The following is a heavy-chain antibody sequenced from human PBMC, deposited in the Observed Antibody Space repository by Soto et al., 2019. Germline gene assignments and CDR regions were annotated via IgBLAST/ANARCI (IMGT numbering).Heavy chain of an antibody. Sequence: EVQLVESGGGLVQPGGSLRLSCAASGFTFSSYAMHWVRQATGKGLEWVSAIGTAGDSYYQGSGKGRFTISRKNAKNSLDPQMNSLTAGGTAVYYCAKELFTQHYYYSSGYRGGMDVWRQGTTVTVSS. J-gene: IGHJ6*02. V-gene: IGHV3-13*01. D-gene: IGHD3-22*01. CDR3: AKELFTQHYYYSSGYRGGMDV. CDR1: GFTFSSYA. CDR2: IGTAGDS.